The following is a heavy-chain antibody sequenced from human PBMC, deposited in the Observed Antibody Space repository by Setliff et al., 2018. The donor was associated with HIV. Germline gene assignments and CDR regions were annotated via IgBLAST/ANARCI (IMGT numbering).Heavy chain of an antibody. CDR2: FYTSGNI. Sequence: SETLSLTCSVSGGSVSSDKFYWTWIRQPAGKGLEWIGHFYTSGNIHYSPSLKSRVTISMDTSKNQLFLNLTSVTAADTAVYYCARGSHARFWTGYGEMYFDPWGQGTQVTVSS. J-gene: IGHJ5*02. D-gene: IGHD3-9*01. V-gene: IGHV4-61*09. CDR1: GGSVSSDKFY. CDR3: ARGSHARFWTGYGEMYFDP.